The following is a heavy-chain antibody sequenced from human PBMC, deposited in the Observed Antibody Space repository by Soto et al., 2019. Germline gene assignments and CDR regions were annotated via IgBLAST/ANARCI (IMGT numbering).Heavy chain of an antibody. J-gene: IGHJ4*02. CDR1: GYSISSGYY. D-gene: IGHD2-2*02. Sequence: PSDTLSLTCTVSGYSISSGYYWGWIRQPPGKGLEWIGSIYHSGTTYYNPSLKSRVTISVDTSKNQFSLKLSSVTAADTAVYYWARAPGNQVYHFDYWGQGTLVTVSS. V-gene: IGHV4-38-2*02. CDR3: ARAPGNQVYHFDY. CDR2: IYHSGTT.